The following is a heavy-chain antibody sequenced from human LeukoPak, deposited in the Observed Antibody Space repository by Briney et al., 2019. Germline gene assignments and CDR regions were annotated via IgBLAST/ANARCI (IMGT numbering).Heavy chain of an antibody. J-gene: IGHJ4*02. Sequence: GGSLRLSCAASGFTVTSNFMSWVRQAPGKGREWVSVIHSGGTTYYADSVKGRFTISRDISKNALYLQMNSLRDDDTAVYYCAGSAVTNLDSWGQGNLVTVSS. CDR2: IHSGGTT. CDR1: GFTVTSNF. D-gene: IGHD4-23*01. CDR3: AGSAVTNLDS. V-gene: IGHV3-66*01.